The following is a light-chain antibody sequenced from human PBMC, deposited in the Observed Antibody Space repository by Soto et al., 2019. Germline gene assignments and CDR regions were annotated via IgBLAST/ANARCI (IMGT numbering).Light chain of an antibody. CDR3: PQYDDLPLS. V-gene: IGKV1-33*01. Sequence: DIQMTQSPSSLSASVGDRVTITCQASQDISNYLNWYQQKPGRAPKLLIYDASNLETGVPSRFSGSGPGTDFTFTISSLQTEDLATYYCPQYDDLPLSFGPGTKVDI. J-gene: IGKJ3*01. CDR1: QDISNY. CDR2: DAS.